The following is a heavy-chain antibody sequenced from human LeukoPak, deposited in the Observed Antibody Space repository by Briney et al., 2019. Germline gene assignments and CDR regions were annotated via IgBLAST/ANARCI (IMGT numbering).Heavy chain of an antibody. D-gene: IGHD2-21*02. CDR3: AKRGGLPPLDYYYCYMDV. V-gene: IGHV3-23*01. Sequence: GGSLRLSCAASGFTFSSFAMSWVRQAPGKGLEWVSAISGSGGNTYYADSVKGRFTISRDNSKNTLYLQMNSLRAEDTAVYYCAKRGGLPPLDYYYCYMDVWGKGTTVTVSS. CDR2: ISGSGGNT. CDR1: GFTFSSFA. J-gene: IGHJ6*03.